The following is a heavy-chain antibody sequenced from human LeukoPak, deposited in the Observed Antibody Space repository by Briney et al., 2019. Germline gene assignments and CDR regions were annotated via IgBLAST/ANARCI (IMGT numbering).Heavy chain of an antibody. Sequence: SETLSLTCAVYGGSFSGYYWSWIRQPPGKGLEWIGEIKHSGITNYNPSLKSRVTISVDTSKSQISLKLTSVTAADTAVYFCARGEIVGGFNPWGQGTLVTVSS. D-gene: IGHD3-16*01. J-gene: IGHJ5*02. V-gene: IGHV4-34*01. CDR3: ARGEIVGGFNP. CDR2: IKHSGIT. CDR1: GGSFSGYY.